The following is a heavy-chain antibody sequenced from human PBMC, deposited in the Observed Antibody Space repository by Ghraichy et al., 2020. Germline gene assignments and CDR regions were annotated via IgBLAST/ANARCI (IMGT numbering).Heavy chain of an antibody. Sequence: SETLSLTCTVSGGSISSGSYYWSWIRQPAGKGLEWIGRIYTRGSTNYNPSLKSRVTISVDTSKNQFSLKLSSVTAADTAVYYCATYSSSWYPDAFDIWGQGTMVTVSS. CDR2: IYTRGST. D-gene: IGHD6-13*01. CDR1: GGSISSGSYY. V-gene: IGHV4-61*02. J-gene: IGHJ3*02. CDR3: ATYSSSWYPDAFDI.